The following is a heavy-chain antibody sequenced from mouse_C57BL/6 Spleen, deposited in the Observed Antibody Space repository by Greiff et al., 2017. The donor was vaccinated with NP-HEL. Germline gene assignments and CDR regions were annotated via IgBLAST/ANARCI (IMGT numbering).Heavy chain of an antibody. CDR1: GYTFTTYP. D-gene: IGHD2-14*01. CDR3: TRGGTRGYYAMDY. Sequence: QVQLKEPGAELVKPGASVKMSCKASGYTFTTYPIEWMKQNHGKSLEWIGNFHPYNDDTKYNEKFKGKATLTVEKSSSTVYLELSRITSDDSAVYYCTRGGTRGYYAMDYWGQGTSVTVSS. V-gene: IGHV1-47*01. J-gene: IGHJ4*01. CDR2: FHPYNDDT.